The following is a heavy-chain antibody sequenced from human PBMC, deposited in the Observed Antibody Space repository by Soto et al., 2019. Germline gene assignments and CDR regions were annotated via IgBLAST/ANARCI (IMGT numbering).Heavy chain of an antibody. J-gene: IGHJ4*02. V-gene: IGHV1-69*06. CDR1: GGTFSSYA. Sequence: QVQLVQSGAEVKKPGSSVKVSCKASGGTFSSYAISWVRQAPGQGLEWMGVNFPIFGTANYAQKFQGRVTITADKSTCTAYMELSSLRSEDTAVYYCARWRNGPDPERGLYYWGQGTLVTVSS. CDR3: ARWRNGPDPERGLYY. D-gene: IGHD3-10*01. CDR2: NFPIFGTA.